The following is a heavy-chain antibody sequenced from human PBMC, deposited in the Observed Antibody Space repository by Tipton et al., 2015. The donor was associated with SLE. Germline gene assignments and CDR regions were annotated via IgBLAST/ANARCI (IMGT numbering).Heavy chain of an antibody. CDR2: IYYSGST. CDR1: GGSISSCGYY. CDR3: ARPRSVWFRELYAFDI. Sequence: LRLSCTVSGGSISSCGYYWSWIRQHPGKGLEWIGYIYYSGSTYYNQSRKSRVTISVDTSKNQFSLKLSSVTAADTAVYYCARPRSVWFRELYAFDIWGQGTMVTVSS. J-gene: IGHJ3*02. D-gene: IGHD3-10*01. V-gene: IGHV4-31*03.